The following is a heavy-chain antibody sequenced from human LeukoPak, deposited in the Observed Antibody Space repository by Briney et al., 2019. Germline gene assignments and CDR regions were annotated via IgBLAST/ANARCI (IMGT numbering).Heavy chain of an antibody. V-gene: IGHV3-21*01. CDR2: ISSSSSYI. D-gene: IGHD4-23*01. CDR3: ARDYGGNSGWYFDL. Sequence: GGSLRLSCAASGFTFSSYSMNWVRQAPGKGLEWVSSISSSSSYIYYADSVKGRFTISRGNAKNSLYLQMNSLRAEDTAVYYCARDYGGNSGWYFDLWGRGTLVTVSS. J-gene: IGHJ2*01. CDR1: GFTFSSYS.